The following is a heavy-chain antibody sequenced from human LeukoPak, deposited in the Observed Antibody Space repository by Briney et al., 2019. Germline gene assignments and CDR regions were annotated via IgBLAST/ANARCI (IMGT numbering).Heavy chain of an antibody. D-gene: IGHD3-10*01. V-gene: IGHV1-2*02. Sequence: GASVKVSCKASGYTFTGYYMHWVRQAPGQGLEWMGWINPNSGGTNYAQKFQGRVTMTRDTSISTAYMELSRLRSDDTAVYYCASGRRPAELLLWFGEVFDYWGQGTLVTVSS. J-gene: IGHJ4*02. CDR1: GYTFTGYY. CDR3: ASGRRPAELLLWFGEVFDY. CDR2: INPNSGGT.